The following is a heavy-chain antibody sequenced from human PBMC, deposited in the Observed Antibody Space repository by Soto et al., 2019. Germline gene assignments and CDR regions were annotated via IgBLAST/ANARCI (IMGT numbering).Heavy chain of an antibody. D-gene: IGHD3-3*01. V-gene: IGHV1-69*13. Sequence: SVKVSCKASGGTFSSYAISWVRPAPGQGLEWMGGLIPIFGTANYAQKFQGRVTITADESTSTAYMDLRSLRSDDTAVYYCARDARDVLSGYFDYWGQGTLVTVSS. CDR1: GGTFSSYA. CDR3: ARDARDVLSGYFDY. J-gene: IGHJ4*02. CDR2: LIPIFGTA.